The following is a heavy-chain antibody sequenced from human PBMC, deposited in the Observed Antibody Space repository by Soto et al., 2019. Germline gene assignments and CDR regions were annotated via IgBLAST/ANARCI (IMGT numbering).Heavy chain of an antibody. CDR3: ARMSLPTYSSSNNWFDP. CDR2: ISYDGSNK. J-gene: IGHJ5*02. D-gene: IGHD6-13*01. V-gene: IGHV3-30-3*01. Sequence: QPWGSLRLSCAASGFTFISYAIHCFRHSPVKWLEWVAVISYDGSNKYYADSVKGRFTISRDNSKNTLYLQMNSLRAEDTAVYYCARMSLPTYSSSNNWFDPWGQGTLVTVSS. CDR1: GFTFISYA.